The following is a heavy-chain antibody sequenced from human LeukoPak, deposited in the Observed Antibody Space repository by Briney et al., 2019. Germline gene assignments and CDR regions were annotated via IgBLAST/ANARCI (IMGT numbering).Heavy chain of an antibody. Sequence: PSETLSLTCAVYGGSFSGYYWSRIRQPPGKGLEWIGEINHSGSTNYNPSLKSRVTISVDTSKNQFSLKLSSVTAADTAVYYCARCSGGSYYLTWFDPWGQGTLVTVSS. CDR2: INHSGST. V-gene: IGHV4-34*01. J-gene: IGHJ5*02. CDR3: ARCSGGSYYLTWFDP. D-gene: IGHD1-26*01. CDR1: GGSFSGYY.